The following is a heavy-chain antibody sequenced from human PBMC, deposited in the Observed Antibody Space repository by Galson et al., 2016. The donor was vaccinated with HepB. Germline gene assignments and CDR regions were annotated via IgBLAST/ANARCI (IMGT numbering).Heavy chain of an antibody. J-gene: IGHJ5*02. CDR2: DSMDGRRK. CDR1: GFIFSNYG. Sequence: SLRLSCAGSGFIFSNYGMHWVRQAPGKGQEWVAADSMDGRRKFYADSVKGRFTISRDNSNNMLFLQMSSLRPDDTAVYYCVRGGRGDLPAAMYNWFDPWGQGTLVTVSS. CDR3: VRGGRGDLPAAMYNWFDP. V-gene: IGHV3-30*03. D-gene: IGHD2-2*01.